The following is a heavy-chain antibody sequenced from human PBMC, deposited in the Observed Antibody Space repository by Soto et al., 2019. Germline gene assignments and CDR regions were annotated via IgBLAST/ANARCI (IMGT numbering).Heavy chain of an antibody. Sequence: SETLSLTCTVSGGSISSSSYYWGWIRQPPGKGLEWIGSIYYSGSTYYNPSLKSRVTISVDTSKNQFSLKLSSVTAADTAVYYCARLQYQLLFGFDYWGQGTLVTVSS. CDR2: IYYSGST. J-gene: IGHJ4*02. CDR3: ARLQYQLLFGFDY. V-gene: IGHV4-39*01. D-gene: IGHD2-2*01. CDR1: GGSISSSSYY.